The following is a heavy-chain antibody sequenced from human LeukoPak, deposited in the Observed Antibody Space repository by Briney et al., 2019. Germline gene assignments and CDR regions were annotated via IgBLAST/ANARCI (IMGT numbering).Heavy chain of an antibody. CDR2: IYYSGTT. J-gene: IGHJ5*02. CDR3: ARVKDYGDYWFDP. D-gene: IGHD4-17*01. V-gene: IGHV4-31*03. CDR1: GGSISSGGYY. Sequence: SETLSLTCTVSGGSISSGGYYWSWIRQHPGKGLEWIGYIYYSGTTYYNPSLKSRVTISVDMSNNQFSLQLSSVTAADTAVYYCARVKDYGDYWFDPWGQGTLVTVSS.